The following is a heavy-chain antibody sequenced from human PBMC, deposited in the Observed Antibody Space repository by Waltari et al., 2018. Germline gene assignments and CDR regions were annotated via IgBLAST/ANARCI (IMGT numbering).Heavy chain of an antibody. CDR1: GFSISTNGGA. J-gene: IGHJ4*02. D-gene: IGHD1-26*01. V-gene: IGHV2-5*02. CDR3: AHFSYRGSRLLDH. Sequence: QITLKESGPTLVKPTQTLTLTCSLSGFSISTNGGAVGWIRQPPGKALESLAIVYWDDDKLYSPSLRDSITITKDTYKNQVVLTMTNMDPVDTATYFCAHFSYRGSRLLDHWGQGAPVTVSS. CDR2: VYWDDDK.